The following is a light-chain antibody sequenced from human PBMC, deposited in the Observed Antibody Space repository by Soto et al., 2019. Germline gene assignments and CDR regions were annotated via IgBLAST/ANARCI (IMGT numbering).Light chain of an antibody. CDR3: QQSYSTLT. V-gene: IGKV1-39*01. CDR1: QSISSY. Sequence: DIHMTQSPSSLSASVGYRFTITCRASQSISSYLNWYQQKPGKAPKLLIYAASSLQSGVPSKLSGSGSGTDFTLTISSLQPEDFATYYCQQSYSTLTFGPGTKVDIK. CDR2: AAS. J-gene: IGKJ3*01.